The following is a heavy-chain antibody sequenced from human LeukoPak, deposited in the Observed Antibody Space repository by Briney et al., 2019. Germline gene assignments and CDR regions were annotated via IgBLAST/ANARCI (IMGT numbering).Heavy chain of an antibody. D-gene: IGHD3-3*01. CDR1: GGTFSTNA. J-gene: IGHJ5*02. Sequence: SVKVSCKASGGTFSTNAISWVRQAPGQGLEWMGGVIPIFGTPSYAQKFQGRVTITTDESSSTAYMELSSLRSEDTAVYYCARTPLRSLEWQGFNRFDPWGQGTLVTVSS. CDR3: ARTPLRSLEWQGFNRFDP. CDR2: VIPIFGTP. V-gene: IGHV1-69*05.